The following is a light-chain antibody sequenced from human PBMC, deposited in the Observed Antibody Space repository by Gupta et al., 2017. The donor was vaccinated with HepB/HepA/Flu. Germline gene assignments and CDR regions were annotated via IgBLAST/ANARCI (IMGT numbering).Light chain of an antibody. J-gene: IGLJ3*02. CDR2: LESSGNY. Sequence: QPVVTQTSYASASLGSSVKPTCTLSSAYRCYIIAWHKLQPGKAPRYLMKLESSGNYNKGSGVPDRFSGYSSGADRYLTISNLQSEDEADYYCETWDISTQVFGGGTKLTVL. CDR3: ETWDISTQV. V-gene: IGLV4-60*03. CDR1: SAYRCYI.